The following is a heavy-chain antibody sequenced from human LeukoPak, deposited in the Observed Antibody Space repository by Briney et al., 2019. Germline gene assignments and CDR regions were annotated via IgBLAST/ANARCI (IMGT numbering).Heavy chain of an antibody. J-gene: IGHJ4*02. CDR3: AKGTNSGYRSSFDY. D-gene: IGHD1-26*01. CDR1: GFTFDDYA. V-gene: IGHV3-9*01. CDR2: ISWNSGSI. Sequence: GGSLRLSCAASGFTFDDYAMHWVRQAPGKGLEWVSGISWNSGSIGYADSVKGRFTISRDNAKNSLYLQMNSLRAEDTALYYCAKGTNSGYRSSFDYWGEGTLVSVSS.